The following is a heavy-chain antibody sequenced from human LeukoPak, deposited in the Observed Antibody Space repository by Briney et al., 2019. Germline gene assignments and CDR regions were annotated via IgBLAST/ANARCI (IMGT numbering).Heavy chain of an antibody. J-gene: IGHJ4*02. Sequence: ASVKVSCKASGGTLSSYTISWVRQAPGQGLEWMGGIIPIFGTANYAQKFQGRVTITADESTSTAYMELSSLRSEDTAVYYCARGDSSGYYFDYWGQGTLVTVSS. CDR2: IIPIFGTA. V-gene: IGHV1-69*01. D-gene: IGHD3-22*01. CDR3: ARGDSSGYYFDY. CDR1: GGTLSSYT.